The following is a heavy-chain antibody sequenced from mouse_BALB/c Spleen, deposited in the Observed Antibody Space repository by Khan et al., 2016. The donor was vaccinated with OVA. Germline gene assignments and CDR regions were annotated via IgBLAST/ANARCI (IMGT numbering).Heavy chain of an antibody. D-gene: IGHD1-1*01. V-gene: IGHV1-18*01. Sequence: VQLKESGPELVKPGASVKIPCKASGYIFTDYTMDWVKQSHGKRPEWIGDINPNNGDTFYNQKFKGKATLTVDKSSSTAFMELRSLTSEDTAVYYCARTGYGSLAYGGQGTTLTVSS. CDR2: INPNNGDT. J-gene: IGHJ2*01. CDR1: GYIFTDYT. CDR3: ARTGYGSLAY.